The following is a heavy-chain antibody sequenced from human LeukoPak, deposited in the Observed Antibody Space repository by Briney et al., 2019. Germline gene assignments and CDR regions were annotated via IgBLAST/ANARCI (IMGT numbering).Heavy chain of an antibody. CDR3: ARGDWSVVATIGDY. CDR2: INPNSGGT. D-gene: IGHD5-12*01. J-gene: IGHJ4*02. CDR1: GYTFTGYY. Sequence: ASVKVSCKASGYTFTGYYMHWVRQAPGQGLEWMGWINPNSGGTNYAQKFQGRVTMTRDTSISTAYMELSRLRSDDTAVYYCARGDWSVVATIGDYWGQGTLVTVSS. V-gene: IGHV1-2*02.